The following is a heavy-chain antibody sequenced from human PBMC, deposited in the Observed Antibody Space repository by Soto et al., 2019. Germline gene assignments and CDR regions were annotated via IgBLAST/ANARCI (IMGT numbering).Heavy chain of an antibody. Sequence: PGGSLRLSCAASEVTFSSYAMSWVRQAPGKGLEWVSGIDKSAESAFYADSVKGRFTISRDNSKNTLYLQMSSLRVEDTAVYYCAKAGGVIDDTTVYRQIDYWGQGTLVTVSS. D-gene: IGHD2-8*02. CDR2: IDKSAESA. CDR3: AKAGGVIDDTTVYRQIDY. CDR1: EVTFSSYA. J-gene: IGHJ4*02. V-gene: IGHV3-23*01.